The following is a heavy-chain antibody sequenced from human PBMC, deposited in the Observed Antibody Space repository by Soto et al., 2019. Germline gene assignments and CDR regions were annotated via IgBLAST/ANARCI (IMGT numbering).Heavy chain of an antibody. CDR1: GFTFSDSA. D-gene: IGHD1-1*01. CDR3: TTGLDY. CDR2: IRSKTNSYAT. J-gene: IGHJ4*02. V-gene: IGHV3-73*01. Sequence: EVQLVESGGGFVQPGGSLKLSCAASGFTFSDSAIHWVRQASGKGLEWVGRIRSKTNSYATAYAVSVKGRFTISRDDSTAYLQMNSLRTEDTAVYYCTTGLDYWGQGTVVTVSS.